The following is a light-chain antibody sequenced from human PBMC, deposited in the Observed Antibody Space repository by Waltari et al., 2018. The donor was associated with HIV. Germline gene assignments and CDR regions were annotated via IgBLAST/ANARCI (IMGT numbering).Light chain of an antibody. J-gene: IGLJ3*02. Sequence: QSVLTQPPSVSAAPGQKVTISCSGSSSNIGNNYVSWYQQFPGAAPKLLIYDRSKRPSVSPDRFSGSKSGTSATLGITGLKTGDEADYYCGTWDSSLSVWVFGGGTKLTVL. CDR1: SSNIGNNY. CDR2: DRS. V-gene: IGLV1-51*01. CDR3: GTWDSSLSVWV.